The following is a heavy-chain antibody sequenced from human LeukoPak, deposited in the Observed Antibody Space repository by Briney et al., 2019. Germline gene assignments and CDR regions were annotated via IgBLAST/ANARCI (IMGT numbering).Heavy chain of an antibody. CDR3: AKLPHSRGGSYSDY. CDR1: GFTFSSYA. V-gene: IGHV3-23*01. Sequence: GGSLRLSCAASGFTFSSYAMSWAHQAPGKGLEWVSTISSAGGIPTYYADSVKGRFTISRDNSKNTVYLQMNNLRAEDTAVYYCAKLPHSRGGSYSDYWGQGTLVTVSS. J-gene: IGHJ4*02. D-gene: IGHD3-10*01. CDR2: ISSAGGIPT.